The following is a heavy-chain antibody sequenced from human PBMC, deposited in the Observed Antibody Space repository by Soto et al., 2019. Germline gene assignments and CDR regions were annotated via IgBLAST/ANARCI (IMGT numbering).Heavy chain of an antibody. CDR1: GFTFGDYA. Sequence: GGSLSLSCTASGFTFGDYAMSWFRQAPGKGLEWVGFIRSKAYGGTTEYAASVKGRFTISRDDSKSIAYLQMNSLKTEDTAVYYCTRDGYGSGKIYYYMDVWGKGTTVTVSS. CDR3: TRDGYGSGKIYYYMDV. D-gene: IGHD3-10*01. V-gene: IGHV3-49*03. J-gene: IGHJ6*03. CDR2: IRSKAYGGTT.